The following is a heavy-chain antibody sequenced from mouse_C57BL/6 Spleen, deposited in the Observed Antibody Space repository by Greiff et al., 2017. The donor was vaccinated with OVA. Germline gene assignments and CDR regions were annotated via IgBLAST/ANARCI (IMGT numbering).Heavy chain of an antibody. J-gene: IGHJ1*03. D-gene: IGHD4-1*01. Sequence: QVHVKQPGAELVRPGSSVKLSCKASGYTFTSYWMDWVKQRPGQGLEWIGNIYPSDSETHYNQKFKDKATLTVDKSSSTAYMQLSSLTSEDSAVYYCARTGTWWYFDVWGTGTTVTVSS. V-gene: IGHV1-61*01. CDR3: ARTGTWWYFDV. CDR1: GYTFTSYW. CDR2: IYPSDSET.